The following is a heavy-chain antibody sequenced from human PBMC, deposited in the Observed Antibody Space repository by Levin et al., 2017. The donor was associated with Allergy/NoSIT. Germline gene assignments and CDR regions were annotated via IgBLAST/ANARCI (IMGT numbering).Heavy chain of an antibody. CDR2: IRSKANSYAT. CDR1: GFTFSGSA. V-gene: IGHV3-73*01. CDR3: TRHRSYCSSTSCYVGYYYYGMDV. J-gene: IGHJ6*02. D-gene: IGHD2-2*01. Sequence: PEASVKVSCAASGFTFSGSAMHWVRQASGKGLEWVGRIRSKANSYATAYAASVKGRFTISRDDSKNTAYLQMNSLKTEDTAVYYCTRHRSYCSSTSCYVGYYYYGMDVWGQGTTVTVSS.